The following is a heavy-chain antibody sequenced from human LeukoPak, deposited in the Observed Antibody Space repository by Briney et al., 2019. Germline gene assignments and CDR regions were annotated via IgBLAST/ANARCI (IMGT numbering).Heavy chain of an antibody. V-gene: IGHV3-23*01. D-gene: IGHD5-12*01. J-gene: IGHJ4*02. CDR1: GFTFDDYA. Sequence: GGSLRLSCAASGFTFDDYAMHWVRQAPGKGLEWVSAISGSGGSTYYADSVKGRFTISRDNSKNTLYLQMDSLRAEDTAVYYCAKSATPWLPPFPYWGQGTLVTVSS. CDR2: ISGSGGST. CDR3: AKSATPWLPPFPY.